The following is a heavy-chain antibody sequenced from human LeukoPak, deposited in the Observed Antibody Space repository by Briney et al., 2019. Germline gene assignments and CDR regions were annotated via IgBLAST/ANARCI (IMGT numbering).Heavy chain of an antibody. CDR3: AKGSSGWYMAPGDS. Sequence: GGSLRLSCAASGFTFSSYWMHWVRQAPGKGLVWVSRINSDGSTINYADSVKGRFTISRDNSKNTLCLQMNSLRAEDTAVYYCAKGSSGWYMAPGDSWGPGTLVTVSS. J-gene: IGHJ5*01. CDR1: GFTFSSYW. V-gene: IGHV3-74*01. CDR2: INSDGSTI. D-gene: IGHD6-19*01.